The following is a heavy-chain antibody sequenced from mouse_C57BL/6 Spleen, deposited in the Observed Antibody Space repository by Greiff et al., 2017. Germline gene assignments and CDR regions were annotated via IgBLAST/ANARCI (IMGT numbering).Heavy chain of an antibody. V-gene: IGHV14-1*01. Sequence: EVQLVESGAELVRPGASVKLSCTASGFNIKDYYMHWVKQRPEQGLEWIGRIDPEDGDTEYAPKFQGKATMTADTSSNTAYLQLRSLTSEDTAVYYCTKYYGSSYYFDYWGQGTTLTVSS. J-gene: IGHJ2*01. CDR2: IDPEDGDT. D-gene: IGHD1-1*01. CDR1: GFNIKDYY. CDR3: TKYYGSSYYFDY.